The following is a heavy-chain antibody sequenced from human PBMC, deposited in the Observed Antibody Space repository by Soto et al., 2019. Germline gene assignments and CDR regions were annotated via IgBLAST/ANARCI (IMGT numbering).Heavy chain of an antibody. CDR3: ARDARDGYNRVFDY. CDR2: INPNRGGT. J-gene: IGHJ4*02. V-gene: IGHV1-2*04. D-gene: IGHD5-12*01. Sequence: DSVKGSCKASGYTFTGYYMHWVRQAPGKGLEWMGWINPNRGGTNHAQKFQCWATMTRDTSISTAYIELSRLRSDTTALYYCARDARDGYNRVFDYWGQGTLVTVSS. CDR1: GYTFTGYY.